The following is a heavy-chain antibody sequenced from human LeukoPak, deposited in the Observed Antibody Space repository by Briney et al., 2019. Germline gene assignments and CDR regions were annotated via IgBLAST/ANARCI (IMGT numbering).Heavy chain of an antibody. J-gene: IGHJ5*02. D-gene: IGHD6-19*01. CDR3: ARGSGSGWPLDR. CDR1: GFTFSSYA. Sequence: GGSLRLSCAASGFTFSSYAMSWVRQAPGKGLEWVSAISGSGARTYYAGSVKGRFTISRDTSKNTLYLQMNSLRAEDTAVYYCARGSGSGWPLDRWGQGALVTVSS. CDR2: ISGSGART. V-gene: IGHV3-23*01.